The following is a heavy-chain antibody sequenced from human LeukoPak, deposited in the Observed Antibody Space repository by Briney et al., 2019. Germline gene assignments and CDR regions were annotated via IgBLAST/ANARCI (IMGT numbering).Heavy chain of an antibody. Sequence: ASVKVSCKASGYTFTGFGISWVRQAPGQGLEWMGWISAYNGDTNYAQKLQGRVTMTTDTSTSTAYMELRSLRSDDTAIYYCARDLGLYSSGWTPSYWGQGTLVTVSS. J-gene: IGHJ4*02. V-gene: IGHV1-18*01. CDR3: ARDLGLYSSGWTPSY. D-gene: IGHD6-19*01. CDR2: ISAYNGDT. CDR1: GYTFTGFG.